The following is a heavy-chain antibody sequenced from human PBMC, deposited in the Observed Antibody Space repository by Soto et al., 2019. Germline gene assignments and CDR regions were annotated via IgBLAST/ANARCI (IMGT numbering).Heavy chain of an antibody. D-gene: IGHD2-2*01. CDR3: AKEALIVVVPSAHEHFDY. CDR2: IYHTGTT. V-gene: IGHV4-38-2*02. CDR1: GDSISNGYY. Sequence: PSETLSLTCAVSGDSISNGYYWAWIRQPPGKGLEWVASIYHTGTTYYNPSLTSRVTISVDTSKNQFSLRLSSVTAADSAVYYCAKEALIVVVPSAHEHFDYWGQGTLVTVSS. J-gene: IGHJ4*02.